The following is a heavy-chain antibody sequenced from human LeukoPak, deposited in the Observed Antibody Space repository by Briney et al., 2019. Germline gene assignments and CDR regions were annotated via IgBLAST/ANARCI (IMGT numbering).Heavy chain of an antibody. CDR3: ARDIRKPRRDGYYYYGMDV. V-gene: IGHV3-30*14. CDR1: GFTFSNHA. J-gene: IGHJ6*02. Sequence: GGSLRLSCTASGFTFSNHALHWVRQAPGKGLEWLTVISYDGRNEYYADSVTGQFTISRDNSKNTLYLQMNSLRAEDTAVYYCARDIRKPRRDGYYYYGMDVWGQGTTVTVSS. D-gene: IGHD5-24*01. CDR2: ISYDGRNE.